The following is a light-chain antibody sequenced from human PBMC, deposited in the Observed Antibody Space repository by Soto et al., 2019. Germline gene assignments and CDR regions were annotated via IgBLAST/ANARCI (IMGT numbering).Light chain of an antibody. V-gene: IGLV4-69*01. CDR1: SGHSSYA. CDR2: LNSDGSH. Sequence: QLVMTQSPSASASLGASVKLTCTLSSGHSSYAIAWHQQQPEKGPRYLMKLNSDGSHSKGDGIPDRFSGSSSGAERYLTISSLQSEDEADYYCQTWGTGIQVFGGVTKLTV. J-gene: IGLJ2*01. CDR3: QTWGTGIQV.